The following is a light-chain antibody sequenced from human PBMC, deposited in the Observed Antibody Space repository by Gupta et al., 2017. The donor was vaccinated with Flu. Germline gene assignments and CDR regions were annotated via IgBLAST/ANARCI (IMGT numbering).Light chain of an antibody. CDR2: ENT. CDR1: RSNIEAGFD. Sequence: TMSCTGGRSNIEAGFDVHWYRQLPGTAPKLLIHENTKRPVGVPDRFSASRFGTSASLAIAGLQAEDEGVYYCQSYDTTRSAVVFCGGTKLTVL. V-gene: IGLV1-40*01. J-gene: IGLJ2*01. CDR3: QSYDTTRSAVV.